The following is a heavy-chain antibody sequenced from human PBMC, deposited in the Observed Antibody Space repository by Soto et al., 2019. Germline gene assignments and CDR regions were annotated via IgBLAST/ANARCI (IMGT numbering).Heavy chain of an antibody. CDR2: IVVGSGNT. CDR1: GFTFTSPA. Sequence: SVKVSCKASGFTFTSPAVQWVRQARGQRLEWIGWIVVGSGNTNYAQKFQERVTITRDMSTSTAYMELSSLRSEDTAVYYCAVGLPDFQRYGMDVWGQGTTVTVSS. J-gene: IGHJ6*02. CDR3: AVGLPDFQRYGMDV. V-gene: IGHV1-58*01. D-gene: IGHD3-3*01.